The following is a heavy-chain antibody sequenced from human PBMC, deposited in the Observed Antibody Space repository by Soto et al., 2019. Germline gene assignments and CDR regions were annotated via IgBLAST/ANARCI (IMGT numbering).Heavy chain of an antibody. Sequence: QVQLVESGGGVVQPGRSLRLSCAASGFTFSSYAMHWVRQAPGKGLEWVAVISYDGSNKYYADSVKGRFTISRDNSKNQLYLQMNSLRAEDTAVYYCAGDDTTMIVVGSLGLDYWGQGTLVTVSS. V-gene: IGHV3-30-3*01. CDR2: ISYDGSNK. CDR1: GFTFSSYA. J-gene: IGHJ4*02. CDR3: AGDDTTMIVVGSLGLDY. D-gene: IGHD3-22*01.